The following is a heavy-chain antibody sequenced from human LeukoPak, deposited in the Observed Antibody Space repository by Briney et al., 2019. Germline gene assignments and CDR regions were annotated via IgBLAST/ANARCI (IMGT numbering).Heavy chain of an antibody. CDR1: GLSFSSSW. D-gene: IGHD1/OR15-1a*01. V-gene: IGHV3-7*01. CDR2: IKQAGSEK. CDR3: ARDNWHSLDY. J-gene: IGHJ4*02. Sequence: GGSLRLSCAASGLSFSSSWMNWVRQAPGKGLEWVATIKQAGSEKFYLDSVKGRFTISRDNARNSLYLQMDSLRPEDTAVYYCARDNWHSLDYWGPGTLVTVSS.